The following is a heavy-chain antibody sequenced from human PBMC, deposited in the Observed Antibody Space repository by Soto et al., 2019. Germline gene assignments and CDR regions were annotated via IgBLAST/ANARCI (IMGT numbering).Heavy chain of an antibody. Sequence: EVQLVPSGAEVKKPGESLKISCKGSGYSFTSYRIGWVRQMPGKGLEWMGIIYPGDSDTRYSPSFQGLVTISADKSVSTAYRQGSSLKCSDTAMCWAMRGRGIGGYYYGMAVWGQGTRVTVSS. V-gene: IGHV5-51*03. CDR2: IYPGDSDT. J-gene: IGHJ6*01. D-gene: IGHD3-16*01. CDR3: MRGRGIGGYYYGMAV. CDR1: GYSFTSYR.